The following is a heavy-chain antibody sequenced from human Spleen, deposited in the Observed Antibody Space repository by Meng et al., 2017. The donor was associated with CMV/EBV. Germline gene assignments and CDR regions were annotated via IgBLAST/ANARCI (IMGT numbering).Heavy chain of an antibody. J-gene: IGHJ6*02. CDR3: AKVHFDSGSYDYYYGMDV. Sequence: GESLKISCAASGFTFESFSMIWVRQAPGKGLGWVSVISSGGSTTHYADSVKGRFSISRDNSRNTLHPQMNSRRAEDTALYYCAKVHFDSGSYDYYYGMDVWGQGTTVTVSS. V-gene: IGHV3-23*03. CDR1: GFTFESFS. D-gene: IGHD1-26*01. CDR2: ISSGGSTT.